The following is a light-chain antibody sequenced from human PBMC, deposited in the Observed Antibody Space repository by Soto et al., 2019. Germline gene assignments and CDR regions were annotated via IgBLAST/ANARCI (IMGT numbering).Light chain of an antibody. CDR1: ESVSSK. CDR2: DKS. V-gene: IGKV3-11*01. J-gene: IGKJ5*01. CDR3: QQRHNWPIT. Sequence: EIVMTQSPATLSVSPGERATLSCRSSESVSSKLVWYQTKPGQDRRLLIHDKSNRATGIQARLSGSGYGTDFNLNISSLEPADFGVYYCQQRHNWPITVGQGTRLEIK.